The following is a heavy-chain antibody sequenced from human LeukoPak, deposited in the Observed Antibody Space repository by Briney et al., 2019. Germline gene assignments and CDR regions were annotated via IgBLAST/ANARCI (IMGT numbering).Heavy chain of an antibody. D-gene: IGHD3-10*01. J-gene: IGHJ4*02. CDR1: GGSFSGYH. CDR2: INHSGYT. CDR3: ARPTMVRGVPLPFDY. Sequence: SETLSLTCVVYGGSFSGYHWSWIRQPPGKGLEWIREINHSGYTNYNPSLKSRVTISVDTSKNQFSLKLSSVTAADTAVYYCARPTMVRGVPLPFDYWGQGTLVTVSS. V-gene: IGHV4-34*01.